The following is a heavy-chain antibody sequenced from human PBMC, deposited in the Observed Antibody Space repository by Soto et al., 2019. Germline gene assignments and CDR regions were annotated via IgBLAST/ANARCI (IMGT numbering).Heavy chain of an antibody. CDR1: GFTFSSYG. Sequence: GGSLRLSCAASGFTFSSYGMHWVRQAPGKGLEWVAVISYDGSNKYYADSVKGRFTISRDNSKNTLYLQMNSLRAEDTAVYYCAKGRYNWNSAPLDYWGQGALVTVSS. D-gene: IGHD1-7*01. V-gene: IGHV3-30*18. CDR2: ISYDGSNK. CDR3: AKGRYNWNSAPLDY. J-gene: IGHJ4*02.